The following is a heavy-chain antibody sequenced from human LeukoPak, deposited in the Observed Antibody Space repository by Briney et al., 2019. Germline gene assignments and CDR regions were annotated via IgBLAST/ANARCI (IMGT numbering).Heavy chain of an antibody. J-gene: IGHJ3*02. CDR2: FDPEDGET. D-gene: IGHD6-13*01. CDR1: GYTLTELS. V-gene: IGHV1-24*01. Sequence: ASVKVSCKVSGYTLTELSMHWVRQRPGKGLEWMGGFDPEDGETIYAQKFQGRVTMTEDTSTDTAYMELSSLRSEDTAVYYCATTAIAAAASGAFDIWGQGTMVTVSS. CDR3: ATTAIAAAASGAFDI.